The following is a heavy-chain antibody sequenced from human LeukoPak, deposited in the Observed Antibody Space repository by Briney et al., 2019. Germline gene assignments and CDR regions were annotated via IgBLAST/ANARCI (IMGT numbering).Heavy chain of an antibody. CDR2: IYSGGST. CDR3: ARDKAPYYYGSGSYSDY. D-gene: IGHD3-10*01. CDR1: GFTVSSNY. J-gene: IGHJ4*02. V-gene: IGHV3-66*02. Sequence: GGSLRLSCAASGFTVSSNYMSWVRQAPGKGLEWVSIIYSGGSTYYADSEKGRFTISRDNSKNTLYLQMNSLRAEDTAVYYCARDKAPYYYGSGSYSDYWGQGTLVTVSS.